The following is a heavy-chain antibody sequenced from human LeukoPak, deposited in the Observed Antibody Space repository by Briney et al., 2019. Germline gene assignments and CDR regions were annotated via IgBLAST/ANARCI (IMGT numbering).Heavy chain of an antibody. J-gene: IGHJ4*02. V-gene: IGHV4-31*03. Sequence: PSQTLSLTCTVSGGSISSGGYYWSWIRQHPGKGLEWIGYIYYSGSTNYNPSLKSRVTISVDTSKNPFSLKLSSVTAADTAVYYCARRPLGYCSGGSCWPPFDYWGQGTLVTVSS. CDR2: IYYSGST. D-gene: IGHD2-15*01. CDR3: ARRPLGYCSGGSCWPPFDY. CDR1: GGSISSGGYY.